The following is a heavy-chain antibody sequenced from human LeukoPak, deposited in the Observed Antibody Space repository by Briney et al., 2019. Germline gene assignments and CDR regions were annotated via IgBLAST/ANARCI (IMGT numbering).Heavy chain of an antibody. D-gene: IGHD5-18*01. V-gene: IGHV3-49*04. CDR1: GFTFGDYA. J-gene: IGHJ3*02. Sequence: GGSLRLSCTASGFTFGDYAMSWVRQAPGKGLEWVGFIRSKAYGGTTEYAASGKGRFTISRDDSKSIAYLQMNSLKTEDTAVYYCTRARIQLWSDAFDIWGQGTMVTVSS. CDR3: TRARIQLWSDAFDI. CDR2: IRSKAYGGTT.